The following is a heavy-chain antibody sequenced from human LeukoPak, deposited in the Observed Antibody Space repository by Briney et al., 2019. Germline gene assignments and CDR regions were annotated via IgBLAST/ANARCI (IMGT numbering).Heavy chain of an antibody. Sequence: SETLSLTCTVSGGSISSYYWSWIRQPAGKGLEWIGRIYTSGSTNYNPSLKSRVTMSVDTSKNQFSLKLSSVTAADTAVYYCARAAAVTGAFRDNWFDPWGQGTLVTVSS. CDR3: ARAAAVTGAFRDNWFDP. CDR1: GGSISSYY. V-gene: IGHV4-4*07. CDR2: IYTSGST. J-gene: IGHJ5*02. D-gene: IGHD6-19*01.